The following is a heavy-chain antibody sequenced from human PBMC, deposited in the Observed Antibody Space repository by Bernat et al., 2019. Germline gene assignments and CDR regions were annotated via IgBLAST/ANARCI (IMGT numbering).Heavy chain of an antibody. V-gene: IGHV4-31*03. CDR2: ITQSGST. Sequence: QVQLQESGPGLVKPSQTLSLTCTVSGDSISSGGYYWSWIRQHPGKGLEWIGHITQSGSTYYNPSLKSRVTISVDTSKNQFSLKLSSVTAADTAVYYCARVGGDYDYIWGSYRSAWYFDLWGRGTLVTVSS. CDR1: GDSISSGGYY. CDR3: ARVGGDYDYIWGSYRSAWYFDL. D-gene: IGHD3-16*02. J-gene: IGHJ2*01.